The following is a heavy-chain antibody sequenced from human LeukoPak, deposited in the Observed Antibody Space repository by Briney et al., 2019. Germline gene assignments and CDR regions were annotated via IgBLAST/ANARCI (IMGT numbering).Heavy chain of an antibody. V-gene: IGHV3-30*03. J-gene: IGHJ4*02. CDR3: ARGMTTVTTYYFDY. CDR1: KFTFSNYG. D-gene: IGHD4-17*01. Sequence: GGSLRLSCTASKFTFSNYGMQWVRQAPGKGLEWVAVVSSDGGTKYYADSVKGRFTISRDNSRNTMYLQMDSLRAEDTAVYYCARGMTTVTTYYFDYWGQGTLVSVST. CDR2: VSSDGGTK.